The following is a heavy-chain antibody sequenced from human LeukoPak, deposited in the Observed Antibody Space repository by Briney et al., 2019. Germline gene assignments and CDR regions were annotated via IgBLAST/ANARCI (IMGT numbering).Heavy chain of an antibody. CDR1: GGSFSGYY. J-gene: IGHJ4*02. D-gene: IGHD3-22*01. Sequence: PSETLSLTCAVYGGSFSGYYWSWIRQPPGKGLEWIGEINHSGSTNYNPSLKSRVTISVDTSKNQFSLKLSSVTAADTAVYYCATMGDYYDSEGLTWGQGTLVTVSS. CDR2: INHSGST. V-gene: IGHV4-34*01. CDR3: ATMGDYYDSEGLT.